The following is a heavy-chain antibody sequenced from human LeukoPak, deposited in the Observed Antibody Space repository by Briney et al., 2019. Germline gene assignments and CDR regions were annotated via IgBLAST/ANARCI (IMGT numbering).Heavy chain of an antibody. CDR1: GVSISSSSDY. CDR2: IYYSGST. V-gene: IGHV4-39*01. D-gene: IGHD3-10*01. J-gene: IGHJ4*02. Sequence: SETLSLTCTVSGVSISSSSDYWGWIPQPPGKGLEWIGSIYYSGSTYYNPSLKSRVTISVHTSKNQFSLKLSSVTAADTAVYFCARRAFAGNYVHFDYWGQGTLVTVSS. CDR3: ARRAFAGNYVHFDY.